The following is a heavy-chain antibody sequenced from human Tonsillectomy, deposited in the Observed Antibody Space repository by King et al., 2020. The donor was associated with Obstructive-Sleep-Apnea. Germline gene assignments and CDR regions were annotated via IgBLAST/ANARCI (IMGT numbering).Heavy chain of an antibody. J-gene: IGHJ6*02. D-gene: IGHD6-19*01. V-gene: IGHV3-30*04. CDR3: ARCRGGAVAVGGMDV. CDR1: GFTFSSYA. CDR2: ISYDGSNK. Sequence: QLVQSGGGVVQPGRSLRLSCAASGFTFSSYAMHWVRQAPGKGLEWVAVISYDGSNKYYADSVKGRFTISRDNSKNTLYLQMNSLRAEDTAVYYCARCRGGAVAVGGMDVWGQGTTVTVSS.